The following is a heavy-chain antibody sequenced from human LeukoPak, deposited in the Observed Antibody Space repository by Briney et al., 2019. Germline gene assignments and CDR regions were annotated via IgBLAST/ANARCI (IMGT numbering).Heavy chain of an antibody. V-gene: IGHV1-2*02. Sequence: ASVKVSCKASGYTFTGYYLRWVRQAPGQGLEWMGWINPNSGATNYAQKFQGRVTMTRDTSLSTAYMELSRLKSDDTAVYYCARDIIVVAYDAFDIWGQGTMVTVSS. J-gene: IGHJ3*02. D-gene: IGHD2-21*01. CDR1: GYTFTGYY. CDR2: INPNSGAT. CDR3: ARDIIVVAYDAFDI.